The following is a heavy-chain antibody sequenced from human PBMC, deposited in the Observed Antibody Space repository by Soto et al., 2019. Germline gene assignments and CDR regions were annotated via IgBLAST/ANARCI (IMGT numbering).Heavy chain of an antibody. D-gene: IGHD2-21*01. J-gene: IGHJ6*03. CDR1: GGTFSSYT. CDR3: AVGAVCGGDFFCYDYYMDV. Sequence: QVQLVQSGAEVKKPGSSVQVSCKASGGTFSSYTISWGRQARGQGLEWMGRIIPILGIANYEQKFQGRVKITADKSTSTAYMELSRLRYEDTAVYYCAVGAVCGGDFFCYDYYMDVWGKGTTVTVAS. CDR2: IIPILGIA. V-gene: IGHV1-69*02.